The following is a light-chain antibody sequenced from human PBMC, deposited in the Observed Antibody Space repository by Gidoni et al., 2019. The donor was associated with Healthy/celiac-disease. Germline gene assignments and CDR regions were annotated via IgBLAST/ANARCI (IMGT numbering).Light chain of an antibody. V-gene: IGKV1-5*03. Sequence: DIQMTQSPSTPAASVGDRVTITCRASQSISSWLAWYQQKPGKAPKLLIYKASSLESGVPSRFSGSGSGTEFTLTISSLQPDDFATYYCQQYWTFXQXTKVEIK. J-gene: IGKJ1*01. CDR1: QSISSW. CDR3: QQYWT. CDR2: KAS.